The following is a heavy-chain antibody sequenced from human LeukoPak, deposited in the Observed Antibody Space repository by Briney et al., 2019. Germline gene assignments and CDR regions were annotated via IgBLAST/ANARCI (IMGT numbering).Heavy chain of an antibody. CDR2: INYSGST. D-gene: IGHD2-2*01. CDR1: GGSISSGDYY. Sequence: NPSETLSLTCTVSGGSISSGDYYWSWIRQPPGKGLEWIGYINYSGSTYYNPSLKSRVTISVDRSKNQFSLKLSSVTAADTAVYYCARGQGYCSSTSCSLHWFDPWGQGTLVTVSS. CDR3: ARGQGYCSSTSCSLHWFDP. V-gene: IGHV4-30-4*01. J-gene: IGHJ5*02.